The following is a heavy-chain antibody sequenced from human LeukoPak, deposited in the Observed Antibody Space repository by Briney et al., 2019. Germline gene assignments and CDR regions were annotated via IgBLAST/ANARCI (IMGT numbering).Heavy chain of an antibody. J-gene: IGHJ6*03. Sequence: PSETLSLTCTVSGGSISSYFWSWIRQPPGKGLEWIGYIYTSGSTKYNPSLKSRVTISLDTSKNQFSLRLSSVTAADTAVYYCARGTVPVAPIGYYYYYMDVWGNGTTVTVSS. CDR2: IYTSGST. CDR1: GGSISSYF. CDR3: ARGTVPVAPIGYYYYYMDV. V-gene: IGHV4-4*08. D-gene: IGHD2-2*01.